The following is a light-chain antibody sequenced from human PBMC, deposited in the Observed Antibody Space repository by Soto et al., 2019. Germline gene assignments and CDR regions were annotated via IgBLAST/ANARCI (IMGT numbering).Light chain of an antibody. Sequence: DIQMTQSPSTLSASIGDRFTITCRASQSITTFLAWYQQKPGKARQILIYDASKLEPGVPSRLSGGGSGTEFTLTISSLQPDDFATYYCQQYSTYPLTLGGGTNVDIK. CDR1: QSITTF. CDR3: QQYSTYPLT. CDR2: DAS. V-gene: IGKV1-5*01. J-gene: IGKJ4*01.